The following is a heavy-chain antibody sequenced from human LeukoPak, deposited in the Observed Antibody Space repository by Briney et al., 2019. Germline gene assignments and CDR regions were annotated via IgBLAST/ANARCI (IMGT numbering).Heavy chain of an antibody. J-gene: IGHJ5*02. V-gene: IGHV4-59*08. Sequence: SETLSLTCTVSGGSISSYYWSWIRQPPGKGLEWIGYISYSGSTNYNPSLKSRVTISVDTSKNQFSLKLNSVTAADTAVYYCARHPPYYDFWSGVAQLWFDPWGQGTLVTVSS. CDR3: ARHPPYYDFWSGVAQLWFDP. D-gene: IGHD3-3*01. CDR2: ISYSGST. CDR1: GGSISSYY.